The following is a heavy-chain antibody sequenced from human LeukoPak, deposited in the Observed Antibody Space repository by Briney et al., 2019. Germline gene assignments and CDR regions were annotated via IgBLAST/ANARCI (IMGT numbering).Heavy chain of an antibody. CDR2: ISDSGDSR. V-gene: IGHV3-23*01. J-gene: IGHJ6*02. CDR1: GFTFKNYA. D-gene: IGHD5-12*01. Sequence: GGSLRLSCAASGFTFKNYAMKWVRQAPGKGLEWVSSISDSGDSRYYADSVKGRFTISRDNSKNTLYLQMNSLRAEDTAVYYCAKVRVGRWLQYYYYGMDVWGQGTTVTVSS. CDR3: AKVRVGRWLQYYYYGMDV.